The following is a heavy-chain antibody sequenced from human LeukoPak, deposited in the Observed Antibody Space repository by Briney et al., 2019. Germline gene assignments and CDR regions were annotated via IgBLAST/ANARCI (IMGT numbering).Heavy chain of an antibody. CDR3: AKDQTGDGYNSI. J-gene: IGHJ4*02. CDR2: VHDRN. Sequence: GGSLRLSCAASGFIFRSYAMSWLRQAPGRGLEWVSTVHDRNYYADSVKGRFTISRDDSRSTLYLQMDNLRAEDTAVYYCAKDQTGDGYNSIWGQGTLVTVSS. V-gene: IGHV3-23*01. CDR1: GFIFRSYA. D-gene: IGHD5-24*01.